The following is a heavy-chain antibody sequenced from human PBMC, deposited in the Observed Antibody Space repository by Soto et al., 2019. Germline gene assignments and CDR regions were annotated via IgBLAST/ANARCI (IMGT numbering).Heavy chain of an antibody. J-gene: IGHJ5*02. V-gene: IGHV1-18*01. D-gene: IGHD6-13*01. CDR1: GYTFTSYG. Sequence: ASVKVSFKASGYTFTSYGISWVRQAPGQGLEWMGWISAYNGNTNYAQKLQGRVTMTTDTSTSTAYMELRSLRSDDTAVYYCARVWQQLVRSWFDPWGQGTLVTVSS. CDR2: ISAYNGNT. CDR3: ARVWQQLVRSWFDP.